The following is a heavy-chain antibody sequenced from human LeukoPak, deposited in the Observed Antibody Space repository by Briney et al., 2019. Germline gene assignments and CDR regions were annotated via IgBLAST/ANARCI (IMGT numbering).Heavy chain of an antibody. D-gene: IGHD3-22*01. Sequence: PSETLSLTCTVSGGSISSSSYYWGWIRQPPGTGLEWLGSIYYSGSTYYNPSLKSRVTISVDTSKNQFSLKLSSVTAADTAVYYCARPLYDSSGYFDYWGQGTLVTVSS. CDR3: ARPLYDSSGYFDY. V-gene: IGHV4-39*01. J-gene: IGHJ4*02. CDR2: IYYSGST. CDR1: GGSISSSSYY.